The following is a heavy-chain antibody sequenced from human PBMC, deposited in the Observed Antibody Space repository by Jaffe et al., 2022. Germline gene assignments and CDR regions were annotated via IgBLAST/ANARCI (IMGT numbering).Heavy chain of an antibody. J-gene: IGHJ6*03. D-gene: IGHD5-18*01. CDR3: TTVPTAMVQYYYYYYMDV. CDR2: IKSKTDGGTT. CDR1: GFTFSNAW. V-gene: IGHV3-15*01. Sequence: EVQLVESGGGLVKPGGSLRLSCAASGFTFSNAWMSWVRQAPGKGLEWVGRIKSKTDGGTTDYAAPVKGRFTISRDDSKNTLYLQMNSLKTEDTAVYYCTTVPTAMVQYYYYYYMDVWGKGTTVTVSS.